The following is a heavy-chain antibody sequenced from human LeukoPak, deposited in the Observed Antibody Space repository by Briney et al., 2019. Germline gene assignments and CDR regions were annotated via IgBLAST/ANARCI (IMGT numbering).Heavy chain of an antibody. V-gene: IGHV4-31*11. D-gene: IGHD3-9*01. J-gene: IGHJ4*02. CDR1: GVSISSGGYY. CDR2: IYYSGST. CDR3: ARGNDILTGYPYLGY. Sequence: SSETLSLTCAVSGVSISSGGYYWSWIRQHPGKGLEWIGYIYYSGSTYYNPSLKSRVTISVDTSKNQFSLKLSSVTAADTAVYYCARGNDILTGYPYLGYWGQGTLVTVSS.